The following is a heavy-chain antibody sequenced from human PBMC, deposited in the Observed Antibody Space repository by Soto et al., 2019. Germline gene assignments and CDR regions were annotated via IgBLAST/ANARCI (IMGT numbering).Heavy chain of an antibody. CDR1: GGTVASSHW. Sequence: PSETLSLTCGVSGGTVASSHWWSWVRQSPGGGLEWFGNVYHTGDTNFNPSLQSRVTISVDKSNNQFSLRLNSLTAAETAVYFWGREIGTAGGNNYFDPWGPGNLVTVSS. D-gene: IGHD2-21*02. V-gene: IGHV4-4*02. J-gene: IGHJ5*02. CDR2: VYHTGDT. CDR3: GREIGTAGGNNYFDP.